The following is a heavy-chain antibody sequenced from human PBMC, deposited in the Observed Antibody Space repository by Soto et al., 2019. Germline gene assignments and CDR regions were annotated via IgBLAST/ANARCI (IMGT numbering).Heavy chain of an antibody. CDR2: INHSGGT. CDR1: GGSFSAYY. CDR3: ARDSSSGSPRP. J-gene: IGHJ5*02. D-gene: IGHD3-3*01. V-gene: IGHV4-34*01. Sequence: ETLSLTCAVYGGSFSAYYWSWIRQPPGKGLEWIGEINHSGGTSYNPSLKSRVTISVDTSKSQFSLKLTSVTAEDTAVYYCARDSSSGSPRPWGQGTLVTVSS.